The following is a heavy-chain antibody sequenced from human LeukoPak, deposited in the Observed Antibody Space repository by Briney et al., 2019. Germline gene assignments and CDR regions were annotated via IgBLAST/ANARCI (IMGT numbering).Heavy chain of an antibody. CDR2: ISIYNGNT. V-gene: IGHV1-18*01. CDR3: ARDSSSFDY. J-gene: IGHJ4*02. CDR1: GSSFTSSG. Sequence: ASVKVSCKASGSSFTSSGISWLRQAPGQGLEWMGWISIYNGNTNYAERLQGRVTMTTDTSTNTAYMELRGLRSYDTAVYYCARDSSSFDYWGQGTLVTVSS. D-gene: IGHD6-13*01.